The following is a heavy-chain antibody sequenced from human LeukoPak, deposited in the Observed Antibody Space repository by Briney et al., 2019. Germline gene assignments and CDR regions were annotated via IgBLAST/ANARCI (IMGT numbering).Heavy chain of an antibody. J-gene: IGHJ2*01. CDR3: AKDRRRYSSGNWYFDL. CDR2: ISSSSSYI. Sequence: PGGSLRLSCAASGFTFSSYSMNWVRQAPGKGLEWVSSISSSSSYIYYADSVKGRFTISRDNAKNSLYLQMNSLRAEDTALYYCAKDRRRYSSGNWYFDLWGRGTLVAVSS. D-gene: IGHD6-19*01. CDR1: GFTFSSYS. V-gene: IGHV3-21*04.